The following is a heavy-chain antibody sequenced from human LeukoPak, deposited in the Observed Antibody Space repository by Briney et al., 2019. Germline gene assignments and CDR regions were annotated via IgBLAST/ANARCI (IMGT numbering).Heavy chain of an antibody. CDR1: EFTFRSYG. Sequence: PGVSLRLSCAASEFTFRSYGMHWVPQAPGKGLDWVVFIRYDGSNKYYADSVKGRFTISRDNPRNTLYLQMNSLRTEDTAVYYCAKEIWPTVTTPGRTYFDYWGQGTLVTASS. CDR3: AKEIWPTVTTPGRTYFDY. V-gene: IGHV3-30*02. J-gene: IGHJ4*02. CDR2: IRYDGSNK. D-gene: IGHD4-17*01.